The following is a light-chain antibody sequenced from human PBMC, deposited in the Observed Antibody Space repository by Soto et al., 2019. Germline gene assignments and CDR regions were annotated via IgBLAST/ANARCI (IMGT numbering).Light chain of an antibody. CDR2: EVS. CDR3: SSYTTSSPYV. CDR1: SSDVGSYNY. J-gene: IGLJ1*01. Sequence: QSVLTQPASVSGSPGQSITISCTGTSSDVGSYNYVSWYQQHPGKAPQLMIYEVSNRPSGVSHRFSGSKSGNTASLTISGLQAEDEADYYCSSYTTSSPYVFGTGTKVTVL. V-gene: IGLV2-14*01.